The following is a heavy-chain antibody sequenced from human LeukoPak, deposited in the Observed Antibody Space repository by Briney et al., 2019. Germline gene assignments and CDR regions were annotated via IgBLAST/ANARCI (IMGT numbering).Heavy chain of an antibody. CDR2: IYYSGST. V-gene: IGHV4-39*01. CDR3: ARRGKVDFWSGYHPYYFDY. Sequence: ETLSLTCTVSGGSXSSSSYYWGWIRQPPGEGLEWIVSIYYSGSTYYNPSLKSRVTISVDTAKNQFSLKLSSVTAADTAVYYCARRGKVDFWSGYHPYYFDYWGQGTLVTVSS. J-gene: IGHJ4*02. CDR1: GGSXSSSSYY. D-gene: IGHD3-3*01.